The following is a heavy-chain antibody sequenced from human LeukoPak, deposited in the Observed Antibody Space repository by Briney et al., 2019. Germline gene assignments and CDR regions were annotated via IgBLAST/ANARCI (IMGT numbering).Heavy chain of an antibody. CDR2: IYYTGST. Sequence: SQTLSLTCTVSGVSISRYYWSWLRQPPGKGLEWIGYIYYTGSTNYNPSLKSRVTISVDTSKNQFSLKMSSVTAAEKAVYYCARYRYAYYFDYWGQGTLVTVSS. CDR3: ARYRYAYYFDY. V-gene: IGHV4-59*01. J-gene: IGHJ4*02. D-gene: IGHD5-12*01. CDR1: GVSISRYY.